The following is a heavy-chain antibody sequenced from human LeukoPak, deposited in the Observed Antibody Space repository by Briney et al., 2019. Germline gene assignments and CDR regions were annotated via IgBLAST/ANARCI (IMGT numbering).Heavy chain of an antibody. D-gene: IGHD1-26*01. CDR3: ARYSGSYSGFDY. Sequence: TPSETLSLTCTVSGGSIGSYYWSWIRQPPGKGLEWIGYIYYSGSINYNPSLKSRVTISVDTSKNQFSLKLRSVTAADTAVYYCARYSGSYSGFDYWGQGTLVTVSS. CDR1: GGSIGSYY. J-gene: IGHJ4*02. V-gene: IGHV4-59*08. CDR2: IYYSGSI.